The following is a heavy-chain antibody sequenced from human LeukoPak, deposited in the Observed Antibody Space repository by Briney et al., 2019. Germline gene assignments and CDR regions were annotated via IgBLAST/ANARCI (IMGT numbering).Heavy chain of an antibody. Sequence: ASVKASCKVFGHTLSELSMNRLSQAPRKGGEGMGGFDTVDVEIIYAQKLQGRVTMTEDTSTATAYMELSSLRSEDTAVYYCATERPIIRDCSSTSCHTFDYWGQGTLVTVSS. D-gene: IGHD2-2*01. CDR2: FDTVDVEI. CDR1: GHTLSELS. J-gene: IGHJ4*02. V-gene: IGHV1-24*01. CDR3: ATERPIIRDCSSTSCHTFDY.